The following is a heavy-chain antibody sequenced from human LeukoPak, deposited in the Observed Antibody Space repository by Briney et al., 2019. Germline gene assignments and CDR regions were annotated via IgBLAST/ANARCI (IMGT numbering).Heavy chain of an antibody. V-gene: IGHV4-61*01. D-gene: IGHD5-24*01. CDR3: ARGINGWFDP. J-gene: IGHJ5*02. CDR1: GGSVSSGSYY. Sequence: SETLSLTCTVSGGSVSSGSYYWSWIRQPPGKGLEWIGYIYYSGSTNYNPSLKSRVTISVDTSKNQFSLKLSSVTAADTAVYHCARGINGWFDPWGQGTLVTVSS. CDR2: IYYSGST.